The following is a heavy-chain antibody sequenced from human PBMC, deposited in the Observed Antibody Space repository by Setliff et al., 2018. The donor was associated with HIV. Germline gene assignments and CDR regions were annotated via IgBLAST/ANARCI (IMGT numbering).Heavy chain of an antibody. V-gene: IGHV4-61*01. J-gene: IGHJ4*02. D-gene: IGHD3-22*01. CDR3: ARDVARFDYDTGGYYVSHFDY. Sequence: KPSETLSLTCSVSGGSVGSGSYYWSWIRQSPGKGLEWLGYISNTGNTKYNPSLKSRVTIAGDTSKNQFSVRLTSVTAADTAVYFCARDVARFDYDTGGYYVSHFDYWGQGIQVTVSS. CDR1: GGSVGSGSYY. CDR2: ISNTGNT.